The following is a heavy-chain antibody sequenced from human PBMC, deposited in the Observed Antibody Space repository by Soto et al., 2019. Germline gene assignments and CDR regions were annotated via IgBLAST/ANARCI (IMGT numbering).Heavy chain of an antibody. CDR1: GGTFGSQG. V-gene: IGHV1-69*13. Sequence: SVKVSCKASGGTFGSQGIAWLRQAPGQGLEWMGGFIAMLGTPTYAKKVQGRATISADESLTSSYLELRSLRSEDTGVYFCARGAMANFDYWGQGTVVTVSS. D-gene: IGHD5-18*01. CDR2: FIAMLGTP. CDR3: ARGAMANFDY. J-gene: IGHJ4*02.